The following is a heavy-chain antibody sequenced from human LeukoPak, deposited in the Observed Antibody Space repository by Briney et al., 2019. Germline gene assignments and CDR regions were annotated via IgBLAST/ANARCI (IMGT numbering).Heavy chain of an antibody. CDR1: GGSFSSYY. CDR2: IYYSGST. D-gene: IGHD3-10*01. V-gene: IGHV4-59*01. CDR3: AGAYYYGSGIGY. Sequence: SETLSLTCTVSGGSFSSYYWSWIRQPPGKGLEWIGYIYYSGSTNYNPSLKSRVSISVDTSKNQFSLKLRSVTAADTAVYYCAGAYYYGSGIGYWGQGTLVTVSS. J-gene: IGHJ4*02.